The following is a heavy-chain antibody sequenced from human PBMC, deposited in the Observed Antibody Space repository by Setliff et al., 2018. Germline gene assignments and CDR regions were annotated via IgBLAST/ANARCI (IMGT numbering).Heavy chain of an antibody. J-gene: IGHJ6*03. CDR3: ARVSGFQYMDV. CDR2: VYTSWST. V-gene: IGHV4-61*09. Sequence: TLSLTCTVSGGSVNSGYDNWNWLRQPAGKGLEWIGQVYTSWSTNYNPSLKSRVTISLDTSKNQFSLNLSSLTAADTAVYYCARVSGFQYMDVWGKGTTVTVSS. D-gene: IGHD3-3*01. CDR1: GGSVNSGYDN.